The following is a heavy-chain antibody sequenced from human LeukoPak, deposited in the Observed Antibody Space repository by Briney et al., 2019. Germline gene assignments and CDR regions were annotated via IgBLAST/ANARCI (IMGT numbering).Heavy chain of an antibody. D-gene: IGHD6-19*01. J-gene: IGHJ4*02. CDR3: AKDPGSGWFFDY. Sequence: ASVKVSCKASGYTFTSYYMHWVRQAPGQGLEWMGIINPSGGSTSYAQKFQGRVTMTRDMSTSTVYMELSSLRSEDTAVYYCAKDPGSGWFFDYWGQGTLVTVSS. CDR1: GYTFTSYY. V-gene: IGHV1-46*01. CDR2: INPSGGST.